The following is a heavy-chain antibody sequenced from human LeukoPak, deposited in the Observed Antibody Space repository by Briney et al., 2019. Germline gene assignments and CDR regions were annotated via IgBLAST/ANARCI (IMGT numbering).Heavy chain of an antibody. CDR2: ISTNSRII. D-gene: IGHD3-3*01. CDR3: VRLMEWFPDY. Sequence: GSLRLSCAVSGFTLSYHGMNWVRQTPGKGLEWLSYISTNSRIIYYGDSVKGRFSVSRDNAENSLYLQMNNVTDGDTAIYYCVRLMEWFPDYRGQGTLVTVAS. V-gene: IGHV3-48*02. CDR1: GFTLSYHG. J-gene: IGHJ4*02.